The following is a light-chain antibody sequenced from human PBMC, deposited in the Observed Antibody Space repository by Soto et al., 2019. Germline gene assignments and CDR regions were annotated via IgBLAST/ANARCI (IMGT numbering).Light chain of an antibody. V-gene: IGLV2-8*01. Sequence: QSVLTQPPSASGSPGQSVTISCTGTKSDIGVYDFVSWYQHHPGKAPRLIIYEVVQRPSGVPDRFSGSKSGNTASLTVSGLQAADEADYFCKSSAGRNTYVFGSGTKVTVL. CDR3: KSSAGRNTYV. J-gene: IGLJ1*01. CDR1: KSDIGVYDF. CDR2: EVV.